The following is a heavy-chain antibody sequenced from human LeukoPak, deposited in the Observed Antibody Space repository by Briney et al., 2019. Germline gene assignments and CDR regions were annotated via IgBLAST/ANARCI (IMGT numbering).Heavy chain of an antibody. V-gene: IGHV3-74*01. CDR1: GFTFSSYW. D-gene: IGHD3-22*01. J-gene: IGHJ3*02. CDR3: ARAYDSSGQEGAFDI. CDR2: INTDGSST. Sequence: GGSLRLSCAASGFTFSSYWMHWVRQAPGKGLVWVSRINTDGSSTSYADSVKGRFTISRDNAKNSLYLQMNSLRAEDTAVYYCARAYDSSGQEGAFDIWGQGTMVTVSS.